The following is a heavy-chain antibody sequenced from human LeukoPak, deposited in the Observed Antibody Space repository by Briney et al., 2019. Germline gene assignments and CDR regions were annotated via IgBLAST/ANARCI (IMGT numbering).Heavy chain of an antibody. CDR1: IASTFIFSGYS. CDR3: ARDRAPKARIGGMDV. CDR2: ISESSSHI. V-gene: IGHV3-21*06. J-gene: IGHJ6*02. Sequence: GGSLRLSCTASIASTFIFSGYSMNWVRQAPGKGPEWVSYISESSSHIYYTDSVKGRFTISRDNAKNSLYLQMNSLRAEDTGIYYCARDRAPKARIGGMDVWGQGTTVIVSS. D-gene: IGHD5-24*01.